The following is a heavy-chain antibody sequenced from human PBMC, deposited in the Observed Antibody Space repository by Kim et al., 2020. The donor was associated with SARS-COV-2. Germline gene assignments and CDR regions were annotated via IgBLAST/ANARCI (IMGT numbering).Heavy chain of an antibody. Sequence: FYVDSVKSRFTIARDNAKNSLYLQMNSLRVEDTAAYYCARLRGTWDFDFWGQGALVTVSS. D-gene: IGHD1-26*01. V-gene: IGHV3-7*01. CDR3: ARLRGTWDFDF. J-gene: IGHJ4*02.